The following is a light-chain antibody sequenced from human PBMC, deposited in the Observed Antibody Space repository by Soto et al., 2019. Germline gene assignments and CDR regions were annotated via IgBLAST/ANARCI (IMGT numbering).Light chain of an antibody. CDR3: SSYAGSTAVVV. Sequence: QSALTQPASVSGSPGQSITIPCTGTRSDVGSYNLVSWYQQHPGQAPKLIIYEVTKRPSGVSFRLSGSKSGNTASLTISGLQAEDEADHYCSSYAGSTAVVVFGGGTKLTVL. CDR2: EVT. V-gene: IGLV2-23*02. CDR1: RSDVGSYNL. J-gene: IGLJ2*01.